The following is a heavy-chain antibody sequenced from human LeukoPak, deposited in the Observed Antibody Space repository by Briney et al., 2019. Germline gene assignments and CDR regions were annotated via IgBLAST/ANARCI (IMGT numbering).Heavy chain of an antibody. CDR3: ARKNVWGSYAFDI. Sequence: PSETLSLTCTVSGYSISSGDYWGWIRQPPGKGLEWIGSIYHSGRTYYNPSLKSRVTISVDTSKNQFSLKLSSVTAADTAVYYCARKNVWGSYAFDIWGQGTMVTVSS. CDR1: GYSISSGDY. J-gene: IGHJ3*02. D-gene: IGHD3-16*01. CDR2: IYHSGRT. V-gene: IGHV4-38-2*02.